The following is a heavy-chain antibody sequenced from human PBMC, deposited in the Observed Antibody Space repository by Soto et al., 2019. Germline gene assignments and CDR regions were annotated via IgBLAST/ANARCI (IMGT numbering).Heavy chain of an antibody. Sequence: QVQLVQSGAEVKKPGASVKVSCKASGYTFSNYGISWVRQAPGQGREWRGWIRAYNGNIKFAQKVQGRVTMTTDTFTSTAYMELRSLRSDXXXXXXCARDPPGEGAAMXDLWGQG. CDR2: IRAYNGNI. CDR3: ARDPPGEGAAMXDL. J-gene: IGHJ5*02. V-gene: IGHV1-18*01. CDR1: GYTFSNYG. D-gene: IGHD3-10*01.